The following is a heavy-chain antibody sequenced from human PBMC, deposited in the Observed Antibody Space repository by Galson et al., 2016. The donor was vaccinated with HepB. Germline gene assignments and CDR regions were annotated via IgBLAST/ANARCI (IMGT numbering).Heavy chain of an antibody. Sequence: ETLSLTCTVSGVSMSSSTYYWGWIRQTPGKGLEWLGNIDYLGNTHYKSSLKSRITISMDTSKDQFSLRLSSVTAADTAVYYCANYNSGPGSTRRGGMDIWGQGTTVTVSS. V-gene: IGHV4-39*01. D-gene: IGHD3-10*01. CDR1: GVSMSSSTYY. J-gene: IGHJ6*02. CDR2: IDYLGNT. CDR3: ANYNSGPGSTRRGGMDI.